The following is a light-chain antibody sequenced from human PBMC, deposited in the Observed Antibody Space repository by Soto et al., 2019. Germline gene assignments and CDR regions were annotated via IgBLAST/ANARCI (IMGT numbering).Light chain of an antibody. CDR2: GNS. CDR1: SSNIGAGFD. CDR3: SSYTTSTSFIL. Sequence: QSVLTQPPSVSGAPGQRVTISCTGSSSNIGAGFDVHWYHQIAGTAPKLLIYGNSNRPSGVPDRFSGSKSGNTASLTISGLQAEDEAYYYCSSYTTSTSFILFGGGTKLTVL. V-gene: IGLV1-40*01. J-gene: IGLJ2*01.